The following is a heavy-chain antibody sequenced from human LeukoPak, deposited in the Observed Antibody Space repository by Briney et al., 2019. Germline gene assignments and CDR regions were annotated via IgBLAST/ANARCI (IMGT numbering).Heavy chain of an antibody. D-gene: IGHD1-14*01. CDR3: ARSLTKYYYGMDV. CDR1: GYRFTGYW. V-gene: IGHV5-51*01. CDR2: IYAGDSDT. J-gene: IGHJ6*02. Sequence: GETLKISCKGSGYRFTGYWSGGVRQMPGKGLAWVRTIYAGDSDTRYRPSFQGQVTIAADKSIGTAYLQWSRLKASDTAMYYCARSLTKYYYGMDVWGQGTTVTVSS.